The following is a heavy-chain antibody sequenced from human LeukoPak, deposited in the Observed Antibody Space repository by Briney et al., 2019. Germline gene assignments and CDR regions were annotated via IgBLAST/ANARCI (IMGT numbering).Heavy chain of an antibody. D-gene: IGHD6-19*01. CDR1: GFTFSSYE. J-gene: IGHJ4*02. V-gene: IGHV3-48*03. CDR2: ISSSGSTI. CDR3: ARERSGAVAGLDY. Sequence: GGSLRLSCAASGFTFSSYEMNWVRQAPGKGLEWVSYISSSGSTIYYADSVKGRFTISRDNAKNSLYLQMNSLRAEDTAVYYCARERSGAVAGLDYWGQGTLVTVSS.